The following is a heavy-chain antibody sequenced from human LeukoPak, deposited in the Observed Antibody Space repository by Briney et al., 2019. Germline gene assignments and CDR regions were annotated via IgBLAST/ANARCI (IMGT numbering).Heavy chain of an antibody. CDR2: IDVSDCYT. J-gene: IGHJ3*02. V-gene: IGHV5-10-1*01. CDR1: GYIFTSYW. Sequence: ESLKISCKGSGYIFTSYWISWVRQMPGKGLEWMGRIDVSDCYTNYSPSFQGHVTISANKSINTAYLQWSSLKASDTAMYYCARAYTFDIWGQGTMVTVSS. D-gene: IGHD1-14*01. CDR3: ARAYTFDI.